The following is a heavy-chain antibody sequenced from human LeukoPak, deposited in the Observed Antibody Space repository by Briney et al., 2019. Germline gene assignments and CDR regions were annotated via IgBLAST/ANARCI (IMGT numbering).Heavy chain of an antibody. CDR1: GYTFTGYY. V-gene: IGHV1-2*02. CDR2: INPNSGGT. CDR3: ARERCSGGSCYFHFDY. Sequence: ASVTVSCQASGYTFTGYYMHWVRQAPGQGLEWMGWINPNSGGTQYAQKFQGRVTMTRDTSISTAYMELSRLRSDDTAVYYCARERCSGGSCYFHFDYWGQGTLVTVSS. D-gene: IGHD2-15*01. J-gene: IGHJ4*02.